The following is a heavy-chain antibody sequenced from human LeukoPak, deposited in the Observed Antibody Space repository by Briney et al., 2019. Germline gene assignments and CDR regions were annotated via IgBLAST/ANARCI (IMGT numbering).Heavy chain of an antibody. V-gene: IGHV1-18*01. Sequence: ASVTVSCKASGYTFTSYGISWVRQAPGQGREWMGWISAYNGNTNYAQKLQGRVTMTTDTSTSQVSMELRCLRADDTAGYYCARAHREAYGMDVWGQGTTVTV. CDR2: ISAYNGNT. J-gene: IGHJ6*02. CDR3: ARAHREAYGMDV. CDR1: GYTFTSYG.